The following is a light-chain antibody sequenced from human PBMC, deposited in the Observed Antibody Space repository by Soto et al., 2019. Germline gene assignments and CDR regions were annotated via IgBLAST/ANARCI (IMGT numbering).Light chain of an antibody. V-gene: IGLV1-40*01. CDR1: SSNIGAGYD. Sequence: QSVLTQPPSVSAALGQKVTISCTGSSSNIGAGYDVHWYQQLPGTAPKLLIYGNSNRPSGVPDRFSGSKSGTSASLAITGLQAEDEADYYCQSYDSSLSGYVFGTGTKVTVL. CDR3: QSYDSSLSGYV. J-gene: IGLJ1*01. CDR2: GNS.